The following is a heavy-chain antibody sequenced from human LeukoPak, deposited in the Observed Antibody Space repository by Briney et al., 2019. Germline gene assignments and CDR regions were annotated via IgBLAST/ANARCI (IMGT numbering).Heavy chain of an antibody. CDR1: GFTFSSYS. D-gene: IGHD1-26*01. Sequence: GGSLRLSCAASGFTFSSYSMNWVRQAPGKGLEWVSSISSSSSYIYYADLVKGRFTISRDNAKNTLLLQMNSLRAEDTAVYYCVRDGVGAPPFDYWGQGVLVTVSS. CDR3: VRDGVGAPPFDY. J-gene: IGHJ4*02. CDR2: ISSSSSYI. V-gene: IGHV3-21*01.